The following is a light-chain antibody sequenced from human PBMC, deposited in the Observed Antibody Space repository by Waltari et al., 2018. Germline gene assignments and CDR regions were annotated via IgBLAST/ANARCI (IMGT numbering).Light chain of an antibody. Sequence: QSALTQPRSVSGSPGQSVTISCTGISSDVGRYDYVSWYQQHPGKAPKLVIYNVSKRPAGAPDGVSGSRSGNTASLTISGLQAEDEGDYYCCSYAAASHWVFGGGTKLTVL. CDR1: SSDVGRYDY. V-gene: IGLV2-11*01. J-gene: IGLJ3*02. CDR3: CSYAAASHWV. CDR2: NVS.